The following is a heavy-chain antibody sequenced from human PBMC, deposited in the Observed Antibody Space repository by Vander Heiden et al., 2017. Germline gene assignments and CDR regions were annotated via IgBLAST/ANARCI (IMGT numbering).Heavy chain of an antibody. D-gene: IGHD3-3*01. V-gene: IGHV3-30*18. CDR2: ISYDGSNK. CDR3: AKRGLHYDFWSGWGLDV. Sequence: QVQLVESGGGVVQPGRSLRLSCAASGFTFSSYGMHWVRQAPGKGLEWVAVISYDGSNKYYADSVKGRFTISRDNSKNTLYLQMNSLRAEDTAVYYCAKRGLHYDFWSGWGLDVWGQGTTVTVSS. J-gene: IGHJ6*02. CDR1: GFTFSSYG.